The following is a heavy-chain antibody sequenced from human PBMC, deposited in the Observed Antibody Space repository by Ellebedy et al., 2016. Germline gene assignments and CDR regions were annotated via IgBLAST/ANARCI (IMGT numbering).Heavy chain of an antibody. Sequence: SETLSLTCTVSGYSISSGYYWGWIRQPPGKGLEWIGEINHSGSTNYNPSLKSRVTISVDTSKNQFSLKLSSVTAADTAVYYCARTYLSSWYGSEYFQHWGQGTLVTVSS. J-gene: IGHJ1*01. CDR2: INHSGST. CDR1: GYSISSGYY. V-gene: IGHV4-38-2*02. CDR3: ARTYLSSWYGSEYFQH. D-gene: IGHD6-13*01.